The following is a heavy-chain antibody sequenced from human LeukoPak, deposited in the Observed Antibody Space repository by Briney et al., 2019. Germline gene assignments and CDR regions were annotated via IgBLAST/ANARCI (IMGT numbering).Heavy chain of an antibody. D-gene: IGHD3-9*01. CDR1: GYTFTSYG. Sequence: ASVKVSCKASGYTFTSYGISWVRQAPGQGLEWMGWISAYNGNTNYAQKLQGRVTMTTDTSTSTAYMELRSLRSDDTAVYYCARDSGPFGYFDWILTRGYYYYYMDVWGKGTTVTVSS. V-gene: IGHV1-18*01. J-gene: IGHJ6*03. CDR2: ISAYNGNT. CDR3: ARDSGPFGYFDWILTRGYYYYYMDV.